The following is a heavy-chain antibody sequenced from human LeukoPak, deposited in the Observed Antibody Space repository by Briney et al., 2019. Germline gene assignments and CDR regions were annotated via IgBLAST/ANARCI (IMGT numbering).Heavy chain of an antibody. CDR2: IKQDGSEK. J-gene: IGHJ4*02. D-gene: IGHD1-26*01. Sequence: PGGSLRLSCAASGFTFSSYWMSWVRQAPGKGLEWVANIKQDGSEKYYVDSVKGRFTISRDNAKNSLYLQMNSLRAEDTAVYYCARDYRRWELQGGIDYWGQGTLVTVSS. CDR1: GFTFSSYW. CDR3: ARDYRRWELQGGIDY. V-gene: IGHV3-7*01.